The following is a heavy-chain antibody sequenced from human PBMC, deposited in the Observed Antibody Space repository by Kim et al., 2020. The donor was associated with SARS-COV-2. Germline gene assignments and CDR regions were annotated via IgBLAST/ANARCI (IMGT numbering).Heavy chain of an antibody. CDR1: GGSFSGYF. CDR3: ARGGSDFFFTSYSTPFVS. J-gene: IGHJ4*02. V-gene: IGHV4-34*01. Sequence: SETLSLTCTVNGGSFSGYFWNWIRQSPGKGLQWIGEINHSGGTNYNASLRSRVTISVVTSKNQFSLKLSSVTVADTAGYYCARGGSDFFFTSYSTPFVSWGQATLVTVSS. CDR2: INHSGGT. D-gene: IGHD3-9*01.